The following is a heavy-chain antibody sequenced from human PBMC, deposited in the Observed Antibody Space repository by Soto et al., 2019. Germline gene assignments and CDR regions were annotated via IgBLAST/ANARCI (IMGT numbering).Heavy chain of an antibody. D-gene: IGHD2-15*01. CDR2: ISPGSRYP. CDR1: GFTFGDSY. CDR3: VSGGGGGTFHP. Sequence: GSLRLSCAGSGFTFGDSYMSWIRQAPGKGLEWLSYISPGSRYPAYADSVKGRFTISRDNAKRSLYLQMMSLTAEDTAIYDCVSGGGGGTFHPWGKGTMVT. J-gene: IGHJ5*02. V-gene: IGHV3-11*06.